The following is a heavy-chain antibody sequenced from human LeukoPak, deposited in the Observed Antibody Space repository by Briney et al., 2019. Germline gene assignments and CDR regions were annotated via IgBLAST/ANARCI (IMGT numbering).Heavy chain of an antibody. V-gene: IGHV3-7*01. J-gene: IGHJ4*02. Sequence: GGSLRISCAASGFTFSSYWMSWVRQAPGKGLEWVANIKQDGSEKYYVDSVKGRFTISRDNAKNSLYLQMNSLRAEDTAVYYCARALLWFGEVYYFDYWGQGTLVTVSS. D-gene: IGHD3-10*01. CDR3: ARALLWFGEVYYFDY. CDR1: GFTFSSYW. CDR2: IKQDGSEK.